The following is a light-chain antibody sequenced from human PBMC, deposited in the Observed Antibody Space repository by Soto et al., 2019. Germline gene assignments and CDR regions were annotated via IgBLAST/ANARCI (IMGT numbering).Light chain of an antibody. CDR2: EVS. CDR1: SSDVGAYNY. CDR3: SSYTSSSIWV. V-gene: IGLV2-14*01. J-gene: IGLJ3*02. Sequence: QSALTQPASVSGSPRQSITISCTGTSSDVGAYNYVSWYQQHPGKAPKLMIYEVSNRPSGVSNRFSGSKSGNTASLTISGLQAEDEADYYCSSYTSSSIWVFGGGTKLTVL.